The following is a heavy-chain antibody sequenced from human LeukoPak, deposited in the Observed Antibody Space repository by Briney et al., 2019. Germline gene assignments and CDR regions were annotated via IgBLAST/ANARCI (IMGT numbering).Heavy chain of an antibody. CDR1: GGSISSYY. CDR2: IYYSGSI. CDR3: ARIITIFGVAQNWFDP. Sequence: SETLSLTCTVSGGSISSYYWSWIRQPPGKGLEWIGYIYYSGSINYNPSLKSRVTISVDTSKNQFSLKLSSVTAADTAVYYCARIITIFGVAQNWFDPWGQGTLVTVSS. V-gene: IGHV4-59*01. D-gene: IGHD3-3*01. J-gene: IGHJ5*02.